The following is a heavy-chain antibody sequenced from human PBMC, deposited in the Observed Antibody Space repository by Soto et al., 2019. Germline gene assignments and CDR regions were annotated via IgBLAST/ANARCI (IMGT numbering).Heavy chain of an antibody. D-gene: IGHD5-18*01. CDR3: ARGDTAMDYYYYGMDD. J-gene: IGHJ6*02. CDR1: GGSISSGGYY. CDR2: IYYSGST. V-gene: IGHV4-31*03. Sequence: SETLSLTCTVSGGSISSGGYYWSWIRQHPGKGLEWIGYIYYSGSTYYNPSLKSRVTISVDTSKNQFSLKLSSVTAADTAVYYCARGDTAMDYYYYGMDDWGQGTTVTVSS.